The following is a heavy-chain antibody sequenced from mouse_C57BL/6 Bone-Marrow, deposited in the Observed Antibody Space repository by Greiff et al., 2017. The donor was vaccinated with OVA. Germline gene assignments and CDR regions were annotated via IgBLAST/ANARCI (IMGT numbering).Heavy chain of an antibody. CDR1: GYTFTSYW. V-gene: IGHV1-64*01. CDR3: ARFPGYFDV. CDR2: LHPNRGST. Sequence: QVQLQQPGAELVKPGASVKLSCKASGYTFTSYWMHWVKQRPGQGLEWIGMLHPNRGSTNYNEKFKSKATLTVDKSSSTAYMQLSSLTSEDSAVYYCARFPGYFDVWGTGTTVTVSS. J-gene: IGHJ1*03.